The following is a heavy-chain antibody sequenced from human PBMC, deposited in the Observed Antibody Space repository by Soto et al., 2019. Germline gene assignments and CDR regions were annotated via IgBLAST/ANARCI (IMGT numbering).Heavy chain of an antibody. J-gene: IGHJ4*02. V-gene: IGHV2-5*02. D-gene: IGHD4-4*01. CDR3: ARRRNSNYGFDY. CDR1: RFSLSTRGVG. Sequence: SGPTLVNPTQTLTLTCTFSRFSLSTRGVGVGWICQPPGKALEWLALIYWDDDKRYRPSLKNRLTITKDTSENRVVLTMTNMDPVDTATYYCARRRNSNYGFDYWGQGTLVTVSS. CDR2: IYWDDDK.